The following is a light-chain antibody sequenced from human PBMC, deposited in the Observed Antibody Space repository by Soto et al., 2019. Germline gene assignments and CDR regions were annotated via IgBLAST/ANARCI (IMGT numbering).Light chain of an antibody. Sequence: DVVLTQSPLSLPVTLGQPASISCTSSQSLVSSDGNTYLHWFQQRPGHSPRHLIYKISNRDSGVPDRYRGSGSGTDFTPEISRVEAEDVGLYYCMQGTHWPKTSGQGTKVEIK. CDR1: QSLVSSDGNTY. CDR3: MQGTHWPKT. V-gene: IGKV2-30*01. CDR2: KIS. J-gene: IGKJ1*01.